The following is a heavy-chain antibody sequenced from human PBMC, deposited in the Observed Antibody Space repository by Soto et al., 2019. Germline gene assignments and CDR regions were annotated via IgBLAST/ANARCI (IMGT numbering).Heavy chain of an antibody. CDR2: ISYDGSNK. Sequence: GGSLRLSCAASGFTFSSYAMHWVRQAQGKGLEWVAVISYDGSNKYYADSVKGRFTISRDNSKHTLYLQINSLRAEDTAVYYCAASPAAHEACSSPSCYCEGWFDPWGQGTLVTVSS. J-gene: IGHJ5*02. CDR3: AASPAAHEACSSPSCYCEGWFDP. CDR1: GFTFSSYA. V-gene: IGHV3-30*04. D-gene: IGHD2-2*01.